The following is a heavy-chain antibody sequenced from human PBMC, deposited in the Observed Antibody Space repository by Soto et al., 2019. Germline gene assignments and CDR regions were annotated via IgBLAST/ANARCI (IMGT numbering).Heavy chain of an antibody. CDR1: GFSFSTSS. J-gene: IGHJ4*02. Sequence: EVQLLESGGDLVQPGGSLRLSCAASGFSFSTSSMAWVRQPPGKGLEWVSAISPSASDTLYADSVKGRSTLFRDTSKNTLFRQMTSLRAEATAVYYCAKGGYTFAYEWGQGTLVTVSS. V-gene: IGHV3-23*01. CDR2: ISPSASDT. CDR3: AKGGYTFAYE. D-gene: IGHD5-18*01.